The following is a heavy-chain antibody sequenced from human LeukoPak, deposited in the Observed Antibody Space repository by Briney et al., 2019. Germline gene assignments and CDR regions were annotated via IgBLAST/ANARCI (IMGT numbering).Heavy chain of an antibody. CDR2: ISDSGST. V-gene: IGHV4-59*01. J-gene: IGHJ5*02. CDR1: GGSINGYY. D-gene: IGHD4-17*01. CDR3: ARVFRGAVTSNWFDP. Sequence: SETLSLTCTVSGGSINGYYWTWIRQPPPKGLEWIGYISDSGSTNYNPSLKSRVTMSVDSSNTEFSLRLNSVTAADTAVYYCARVFRGAVTSNWFDPWGQGTLVTVSS.